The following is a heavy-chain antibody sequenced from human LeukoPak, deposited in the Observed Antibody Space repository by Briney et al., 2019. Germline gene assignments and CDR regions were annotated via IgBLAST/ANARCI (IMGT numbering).Heavy chain of an antibody. D-gene: IGHD2/OR15-2a*01. J-gene: IGHJ5*01. CDR3: ARSPPPGATVYGAVDS. Sequence: SETLSLTCAVYGGPLNDYYWSWIRQPPGKGLEWIGETDHGGNTKYNPSLKRRVTISVDTSKNQFSLKLTSVTATDTAVYYCARSPPPGATVYGAVDSWGRGSLVTVSS. CDR1: GGPLNDYY. CDR2: TDHGGNT. V-gene: IGHV4-34*01.